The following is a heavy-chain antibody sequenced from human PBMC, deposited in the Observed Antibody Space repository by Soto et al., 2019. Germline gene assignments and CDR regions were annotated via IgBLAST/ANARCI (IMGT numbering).Heavy chain of an antibody. CDR3: ARSCSGGSCYSGGWEAYYYYGMDV. J-gene: IGHJ6*02. D-gene: IGHD2-15*01. CDR2: IDPSDSYT. V-gene: IGHV5-10-1*01. Sequence: GESLKISCKGSGYSSTSYWISWVRQRPGKGLEWMGRIDPSDSYTNYSPSFQGHVTISADKSISTAYLQWSSLKASDTAMYYCARSCSGGSCYSGGWEAYYYYGMDVWCQGTTVTVSS. CDR1: GYSSTSYW.